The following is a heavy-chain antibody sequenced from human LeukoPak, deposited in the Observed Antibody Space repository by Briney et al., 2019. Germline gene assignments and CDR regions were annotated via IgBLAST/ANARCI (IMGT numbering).Heavy chain of an antibody. CDR2: ISGSGDST. V-gene: IGHV3-23*01. CDR1: GFTLRSYV. J-gene: IGHJ6*04. CDR3: AELGITMIGGV. D-gene: IGHD3-10*02. Sequence: GGSLRLSCVASGFTLRSYVMNWVRQTPGKGLEWVSSISGSGDSTFYADSVKGRFSISRDNAENSLYLQMNSLRAEDTAVYYCAELGITMIGGVWGKGTTVTISS.